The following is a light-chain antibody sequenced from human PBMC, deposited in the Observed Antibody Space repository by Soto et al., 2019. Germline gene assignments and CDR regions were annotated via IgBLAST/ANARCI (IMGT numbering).Light chain of an antibody. CDR2: DVT. CDR3: CSYSGTYTEVV. V-gene: IGLV2-11*01. Sequence: QSALTQPRSVSGSPGQSVTISCTGISNNYVSWYQQHPGKVPKVIVYDVTLRPSGVSDRFSGPRSGNTASLAISGLRAEDEAAYYCCSYSGTYTEVVFGGGTKVTVL. CDR1: SNNY. J-gene: IGLJ2*01.